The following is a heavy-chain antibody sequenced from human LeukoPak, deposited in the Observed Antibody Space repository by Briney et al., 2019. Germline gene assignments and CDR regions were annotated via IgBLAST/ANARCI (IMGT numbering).Heavy chain of an antibody. CDR2: IIPIFGTA. CDR1: GGTFSSYA. V-gene: IGHV1-69*05. Sequence: GASVKVSCKASGGTFSSYAISWVRQAPGQGLEWMGGIIPIFGTANYAQKFQGRVTITTDESTSTAYMELSSLRSEDTAVYYCATEDPGGNCSSTSCYLTSPYYYYYYMDVWGKGTTVTVSS. D-gene: IGHD2-2*01. J-gene: IGHJ6*03. CDR3: ATEDPGGNCSSTSCYLTSPYYYYYYMDV.